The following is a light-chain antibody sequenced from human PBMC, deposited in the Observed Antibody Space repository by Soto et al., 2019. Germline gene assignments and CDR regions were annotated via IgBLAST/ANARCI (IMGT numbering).Light chain of an antibody. Sequence: QSVLTQPPSVSGAPGQRVTISCTGSSSNIGAGYDVHWYQQLPGTAPKLLIYGNSNRPSAVPDRFSGSKSVTSASLAITGLQAEDEADYYYQSYDSRLSGYVFGTGTKVTVL. CDR3: QSYDSRLSGYV. J-gene: IGLJ1*01. CDR2: GNS. CDR1: SSNIGAGYD. V-gene: IGLV1-40*01.